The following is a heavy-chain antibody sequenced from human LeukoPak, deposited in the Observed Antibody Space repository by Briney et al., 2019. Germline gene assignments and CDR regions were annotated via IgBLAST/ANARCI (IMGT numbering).Heavy chain of an antibody. CDR2: INTDGNST. V-gene: IGHV3-74*01. Sequence: PGGSLRLSCAASGFTFSSYWMHWVRQAPGKGLVWVSRINTDGNSTSYADSVKGRFTISRDNAKNTLYLQMNSLRAEDTAVYYCARELRDGGNAEWDYWGQGTLVTVSS. CDR1: GFTFSSYW. D-gene: IGHD4-23*01. CDR3: ARELRDGGNAEWDY. J-gene: IGHJ4*02.